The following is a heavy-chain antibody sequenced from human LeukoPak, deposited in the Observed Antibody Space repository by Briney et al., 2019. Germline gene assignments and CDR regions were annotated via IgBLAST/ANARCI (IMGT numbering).Heavy chain of an antibody. V-gene: IGHV1-18*01. CDR3: ARGGGDWFGELSLHFDY. CDR2: ISAYNGDT. J-gene: IGHJ4*02. D-gene: IGHD3-10*01. CDR1: GYTFTSYG. Sequence: ASVKVSRKASGYTFTSYGFSWVRQAPGQGLEWMGWISAYNGDTNYAQKFQGRVTMTTDTSTSTAYMELRSLRSDDTAVYYCARGGGDWFGELSLHFDYWGQGTLVTVSS.